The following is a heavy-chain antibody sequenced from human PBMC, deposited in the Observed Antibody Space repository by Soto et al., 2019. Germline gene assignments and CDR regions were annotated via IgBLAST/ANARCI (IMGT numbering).Heavy chain of an antibody. V-gene: IGHV3-9*01. D-gene: IGHD3-16*01. CDR1: GFTFDDHA. CDR2: ISYNSGRM. CDR3: AKDASMMRAHFDS. Sequence: GGSLRLSCAASGFTFDDHAMHWVRQAPGKGLEWVSVISYNSGRMAYSDYVRGRFTISRDNAKNSLYLQMNRLRAEDTALYSCAKDASMMRAHFDSWGQGTLVTVSS. J-gene: IGHJ4*02.